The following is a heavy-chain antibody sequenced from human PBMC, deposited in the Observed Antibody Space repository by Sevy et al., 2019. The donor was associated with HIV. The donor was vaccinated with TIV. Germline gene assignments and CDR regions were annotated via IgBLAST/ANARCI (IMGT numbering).Heavy chain of an antibody. D-gene: IGHD3-22*01. V-gene: IGHV2-5*01. J-gene: IGHJ3*02. CDR1: GFSLSTTEVG. CDR2: IYWNDDR. CDR3: AHTSYDTSGYYNHDAFDI. Sequence: SGPTLVKPTQTLTLTCTFSGFSLSTTEVGVGWIRQPPGKALEWLALIYWNDDRRYSPSLKSRLTITKDTSKYQVVLTMTNMDPVDTATYYCAHTSYDTSGYYNHDAFDIWGQGTMVTVSS.